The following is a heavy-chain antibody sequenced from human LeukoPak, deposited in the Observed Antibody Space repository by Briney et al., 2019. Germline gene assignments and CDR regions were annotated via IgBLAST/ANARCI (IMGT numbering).Heavy chain of an antibody. V-gene: IGHV4-39*01. Sequence: SETLSLTCTVSGGSISSSSYYWGWIRQPPGKGLEWIGSIYYSGSTYYDPSLKSRVTISVDTSKNQFSLKLSSVTAADTAVYYCARLPPYDSGSYYNDLIDYWGQGTLVTVSS. D-gene: IGHD3-10*01. J-gene: IGHJ4*02. CDR3: ARLPPYDSGSYYNDLIDY. CDR2: IYYSGST. CDR1: GGSISSSSYY.